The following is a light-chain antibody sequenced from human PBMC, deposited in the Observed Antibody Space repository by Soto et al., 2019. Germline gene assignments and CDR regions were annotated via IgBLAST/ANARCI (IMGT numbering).Light chain of an antibody. CDR3: QTWGTGIQV. J-gene: IGLJ2*01. V-gene: IGLV4-69*01. CDR1: SGHSSYA. Sequence: QSVLTQSPSASASLGASVKLTCTLSSGHSSYAIAWHQQQPEKGPRYLMKLNSDGSHSKGDAIPDRFSGSSSGAERYLTISSLQSEDEADYYSQTWGTGIQVFGGGTKLTVL. CDR2: LNSDGSH.